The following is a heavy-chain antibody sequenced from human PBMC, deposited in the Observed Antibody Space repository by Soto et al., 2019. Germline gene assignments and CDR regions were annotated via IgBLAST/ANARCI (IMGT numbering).Heavy chain of an antibody. CDR2: ISVYNGNT. CDR3: ARADYSGYDLEGFDY. V-gene: IGHV1-18*04. Sequence: QVQLVQSGAEVKKPGAAVKVSCKASGYTFTSYGISWVRQAPGQGLEWMGWISVYNGNTNYAQKLQGRVTRTTDTSTSTGYMELRSLRSDDTAVYYCARADYSGYDLEGFDYWGQGTLVTVSS. J-gene: IGHJ4*02. CDR1: GYTFTSYG. D-gene: IGHD5-12*01.